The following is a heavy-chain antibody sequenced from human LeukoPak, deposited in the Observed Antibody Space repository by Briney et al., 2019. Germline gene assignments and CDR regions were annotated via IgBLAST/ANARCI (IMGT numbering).Heavy chain of an antibody. CDR1: GFTFSSYA. J-gene: IGHJ4*02. V-gene: IGHV3-23*01. CDR2: ISGSGGST. D-gene: IGHD3-3*01. Sequence: GGSLRLSCAASGFTFSSYAMSWVRQAPGKGLEWVSAISGSGGSTYYADSVKGRFTISRDNSKNTLYLQMNSLRAEDTAIYYCAKGDYDFWSASSHFDYWGQGTLVTVSS. CDR3: AKGDYDFWSASSHFDY.